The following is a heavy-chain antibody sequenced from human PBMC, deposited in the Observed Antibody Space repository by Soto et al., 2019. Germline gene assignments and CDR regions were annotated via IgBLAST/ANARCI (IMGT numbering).Heavy chain of an antibody. Sequence: QVQLVQSGAEVKKPGASVKVSCKASEYTFTSSYIHWVRQAPGQGLEWMAIINPNGGSTNYAQKFQGRVTVTRDTSTSTVYMELSSLTSEDTAVYYCTRSLMEGDYWGQGTLVTVSA. J-gene: IGHJ4*02. V-gene: IGHV1-46*03. CDR1: EYTFTSSY. CDR2: INPNGGST. D-gene: IGHD3-10*01. CDR3: TRSLMEGDY.